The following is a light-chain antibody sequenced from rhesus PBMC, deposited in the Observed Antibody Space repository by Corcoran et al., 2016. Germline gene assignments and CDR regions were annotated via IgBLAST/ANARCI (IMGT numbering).Light chain of an antibody. CDR2: SAS. CDR3: QQHNSYPRT. V-gene: IGKV1S14*01. Sequence: DIQMTQSPSSLLASVGDTVTFSCRASQDIKNYLAWYQQKPGKAPKPLIYSASYRVRGAPSRFSGGGVGTDFTLTISSLQPEYFATYYCQQHNSYPRTFGQGTKVEI. J-gene: IGKJ1*01. CDR1: QDIKNY.